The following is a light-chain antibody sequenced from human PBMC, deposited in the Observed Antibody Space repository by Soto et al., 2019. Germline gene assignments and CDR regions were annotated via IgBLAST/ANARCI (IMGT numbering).Light chain of an antibody. CDR3: QQSFSTPRT. Sequence: DIQMTQSPSSRSASVGDRVTMSCRASQNINTYVNWYLQKPGKAPKLLIYAASSLHSGVPSRFSGSGSGTYFTLTISSLQPEDFATYYCQQSFSTPRTFGQGTKVEIK. V-gene: IGKV1-39*01. CDR2: AAS. J-gene: IGKJ1*01. CDR1: QNINTY.